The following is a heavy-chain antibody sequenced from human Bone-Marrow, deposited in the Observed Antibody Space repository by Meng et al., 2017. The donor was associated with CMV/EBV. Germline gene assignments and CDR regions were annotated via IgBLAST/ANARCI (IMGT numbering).Heavy chain of an antibody. J-gene: IGHJ6*02. CDR1: GFTFSSSE. Sequence: GESLKISCAASGFTFSSSEMHWVRQAPGKGLEWVSYMSLRGSSIYYADSVKGRFTISRDNAKTSLYLQMHSLRAEDTGVYDCARDRRMSTRLYNGLDFWGQGTMVTVSS. CDR2: MSLRGSSI. D-gene: IGHD5/OR15-5a*01. CDR3: ARDRRMSTRLYNGLDF. V-gene: IGHV3-48*03.